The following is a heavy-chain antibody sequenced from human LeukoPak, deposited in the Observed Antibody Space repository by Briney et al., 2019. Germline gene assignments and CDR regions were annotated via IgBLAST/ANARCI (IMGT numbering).Heavy chain of an antibody. D-gene: IGHD5-12*01. CDR3: AIGSGFRRFDY. Sequence: SETLSLTCTASGCSISSYDWSWIRQPPGKGLEWIGYMYYTGSTNYNPSLKSRVTMSADTSKNQFSLRLSSVTAADTAVYYCAIGSGFRRFDYWGQGALVTVSS. J-gene: IGHJ4*02. V-gene: IGHV4-59*01. CDR1: GCSISSYD. CDR2: MYYTGST.